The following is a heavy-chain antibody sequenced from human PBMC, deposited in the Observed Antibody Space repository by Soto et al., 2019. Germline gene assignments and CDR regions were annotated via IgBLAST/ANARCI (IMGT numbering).Heavy chain of an antibody. D-gene: IGHD4-17*01. Sequence: SETLSLTCTVSGGSISSYYWSWIRQPPGKGLEWIGYIYYSGSTNYNPSLKSRVTISVDTSKNQFSLKLSSVTAADTAVYYCARLTVSYYYGMDVWGQGTTVPVSS. J-gene: IGHJ6*01. CDR3: ARLTVSYYYGMDV. CDR1: GGSISSYY. CDR2: IYYSGST. V-gene: IGHV4-59*01.